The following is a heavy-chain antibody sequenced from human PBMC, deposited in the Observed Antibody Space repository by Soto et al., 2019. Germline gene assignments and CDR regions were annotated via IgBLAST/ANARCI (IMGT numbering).Heavy chain of an antibody. J-gene: IGHJ6*02. Sequence: APVKVSCKSSGYTFTSYGISWVRQAPGQGLEWMGWISAYNGNTNYAQKLQGRVTMTTDTSTSTAYMELRSLRSDDTAVYYCARAGYIVVVPSAIVHNYFLDGWGQGSTVTVSS. V-gene: IGHV1-18*04. CDR3: ARAGYIVVVPSAIVHNYFLDG. CDR1: GYTFTSYG. CDR2: ISAYNGNT. D-gene: IGHD2-2*01.